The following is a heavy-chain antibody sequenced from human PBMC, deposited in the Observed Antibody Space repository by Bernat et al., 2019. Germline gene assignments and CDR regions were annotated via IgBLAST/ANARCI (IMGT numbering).Heavy chain of an antibody. Sequence: EVQLVQSGAEVKKPGESLKISCKGSGYSFTSYWIGWVRQMPGKGLEWMGIIYPGDSDTRYSPSFQGQVTISADKSIRTAYLQWSSLKASDTAMYFCARSSRWTEKQHLGYNWFDPWGQGTLVTVSS. D-gene: IGHD6-13*01. V-gene: IGHV5-51*01. CDR1: GYSFTSYW. CDR3: ARSSRWTEKQHLGYNWFDP. CDR2: IYPGDSDT. J-gene: IGHJ5*02.